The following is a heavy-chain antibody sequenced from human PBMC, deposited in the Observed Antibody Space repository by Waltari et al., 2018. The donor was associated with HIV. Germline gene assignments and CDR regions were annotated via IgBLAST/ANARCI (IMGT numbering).Heavy chain of an antibody. J-gene: IGHJ2*01. V-gene: IGHV4-38-2*01. CDR2: VYYSGGT. D-gene: IGHD2-2*01. CDR1: GFSMNNDYH. Sequence: QVQLQESGPGLLMPSETLSLTCAVSGFSMNNDYHWRWIRQPPGKGRVWIGSVYYSGGTRQNPSCNSRVTISIETAKSQFALKLKSVTAADTAGYFWGRAGVVPALFDLWGRGTLVTVSS. CDR3: GRAGVVPALFDL.